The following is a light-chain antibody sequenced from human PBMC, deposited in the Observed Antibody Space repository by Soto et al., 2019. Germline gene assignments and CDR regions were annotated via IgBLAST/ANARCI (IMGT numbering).Light chain of an antibody. V-gene: IGLV2-8*01. CDR3: GSYGGTNNVL. J-gene: IGLJ2*01. CDR2: EVT. Sequence: QSALTQPPSASGSPGQSVTISCTGTSSDVGAYESVSWYQQHPGKAPQLMIYEVTKRPSGVPDRFSCSKSGNTASLTVSGLQAEDEAHYYCGSYGGTNNVLFGGGTKLTVL. CDR1: SSDVGAYES.